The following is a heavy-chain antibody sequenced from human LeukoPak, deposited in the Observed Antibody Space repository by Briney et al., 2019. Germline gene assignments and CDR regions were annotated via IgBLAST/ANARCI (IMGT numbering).Heavy chain of an antibody. J-gene: IGHJ3*02. Sequence: SVKVSCKASGGTFSSYTISWVRQAPGQGLEWMGRIIPILGIANYAQKFQGRVTITADKSTSTAYMELSSLRSEDTAVYYCASLSPNDFWGGYLVPDAFDIWGQGAMVTVSS. V-gene: IGHV1-69*02. CDR2: IIPILGIA. D-gene: IGHD3-3*01. CDR1: GGTFSSYT. CDR3: ASLSPNDFWGGYLVPDAFDI.